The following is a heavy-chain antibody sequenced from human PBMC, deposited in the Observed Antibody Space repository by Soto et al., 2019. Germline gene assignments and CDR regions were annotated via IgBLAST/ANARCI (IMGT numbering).Heavy chain of an antibody. J-gene: IGHJ3*02. V-gene: IGHV1-46*01. CDR1: GYTFITSYY. Sequence: QVQLVQSGAEVKKPGASVKLSCKASGYTFITSYYTHWVRQAPGQGLEWMGIINPTGTMTKDSERFQGRLTMTRDTSTSTDYMELSTLTSEDTAVYFCARDTGYDHDAFDIWGQGTMVTVSS. CDR3: ARDTGYDHDAFDI. D-gene: IGHD5-12*01. CDR2: INPTGTMT.